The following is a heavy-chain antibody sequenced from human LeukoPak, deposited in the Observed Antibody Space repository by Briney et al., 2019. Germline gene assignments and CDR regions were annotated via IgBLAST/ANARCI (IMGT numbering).Heavy chain of an antibody. Sequence: SQTLSLTCTVSGGSISSGGYYWSWIRQHPGKGLEWIGYIYYSGSTYYNPSLKSRVTISVDTSKNQFSLKLSSVTAADTAAYYCARAHNWNYYPWGQGTLVTVSS. CDR1: GGSISSGGYY. CDR3: ARAHNWNYYP. V-gene: IGHV4-31*03. CDR2: IYYSGST. J-gene: IGHJ5*02. D-gene: IGHD1-7*01.